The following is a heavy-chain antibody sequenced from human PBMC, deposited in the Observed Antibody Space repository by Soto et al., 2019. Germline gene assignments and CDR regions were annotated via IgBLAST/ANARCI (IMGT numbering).Heavy chain of an antibody. J-gene: IGHJ4*02. CDR2: TNSDGSDT. D-gene: IGHD2-2*01. CDR3: VRPARSSSDY. CDR1: GFTFSSYW. V-gene: IGHV3-74*01. Sequence: PGGSLRLSCAASGFTFSSYWTYWVRQAPGKGLVWVSRTNSDGSDTSYADSVKGRFTISRDNAKNTLYLQMNSLRAEDTAVYYCVRPARSSSDYWGQGT.